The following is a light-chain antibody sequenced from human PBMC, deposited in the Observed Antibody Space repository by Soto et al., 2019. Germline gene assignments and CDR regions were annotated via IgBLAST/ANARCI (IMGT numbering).Light chain of an antibody. CDR2: GAF. V-gene: IGKV3-11*01. CDR3: QQRNTWPPIT. Sequence: EIVLAQSPGTLSLSPGERATLSCRASQTVSDNYFAWYQQKAGQAHRLLIYGAFTRATGIPATFSGTGSGTEFTLTISSLEPEDFALYYCQQRNTWPPITVGKGKRREIK. CDR1: QTVSDNY. J-gene: IGKJ5*01.